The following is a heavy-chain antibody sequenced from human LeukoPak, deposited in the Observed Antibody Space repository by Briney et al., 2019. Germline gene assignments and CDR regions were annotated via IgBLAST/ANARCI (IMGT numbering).Heavy chain of an antibody. Sequence: GGSLRLSCAASGFTFSSYSMTWVRQAPGKGLEWVSSISSSSSYIYYADSLKGRFTISRDNAENSLYLQMNSLRAEDTAVYYCAREDGSSWYRRPFDYWGQGTLVTVSS. CDR2: ISSSSSYI. CDR3: AREDGSSWYRRPFDY. J-gene: IGHJ4*02. CDR1: GFTFSSYS. V-gene: IGHV3-21*01. D-gene: IGHD6-13*01.